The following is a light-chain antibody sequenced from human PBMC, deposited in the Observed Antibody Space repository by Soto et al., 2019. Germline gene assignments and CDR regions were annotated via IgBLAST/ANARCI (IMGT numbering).Light chain of an antibody. V-gene: IGKV1-27*01. CDR3: LKYDRAPRT. Sequence: DVQMTQSPSSLSASVGDRVTITCRASQGISDFLAWYQQKPGKVPQVLIYGASTLQSGVPSRFSGSGSGTDFTLTISSLQPEDVATYYCLKYDRAPRTFGPGTKVEI. CDR1: QGISDF. CDR2: GAS. J-gene: IGKJ1*01.